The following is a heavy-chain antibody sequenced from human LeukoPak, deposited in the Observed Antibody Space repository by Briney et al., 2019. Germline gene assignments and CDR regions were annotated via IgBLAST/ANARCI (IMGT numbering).Heavy chain of an antibody. J-gene: IGHJ6*03. CDR3: ARSNGSPQGPFYYYYMDV. V-gene: IGHV3-7*03. CDR1: GFTFSSYW. Sequence: GGSLRLSCAASGFTFSSYWMSWVRQAPGKGLEWVANIKQDGSEKYYVDSVKGRFTISRDNAKNSLYLQMNSLRAEDTAVYYCARSNGSPQGPFYYYYMDVWGKGTAVTVSS. CDR2: IKQDGSEK.